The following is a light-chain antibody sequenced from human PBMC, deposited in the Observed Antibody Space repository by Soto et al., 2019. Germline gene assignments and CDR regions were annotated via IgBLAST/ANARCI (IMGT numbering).Light chain of an antibody. Sequence: QSLLTKPPSVYRAPGQTVTITYTRSSSNIGAGYDVHWYQQLPGTAPKLLIYGNKNRPPGVPDRFSGSRSDTSASLAITGLQADDEADYYCQSYDTGLSGSRVFGSGTKVTVL. CDR1: SSNIGAGYD. J-gene: IGLJ1*01. CDR2: GNK. V-gene: IGLV1-40*01. CDR3: QSYDTGLSGSRV.